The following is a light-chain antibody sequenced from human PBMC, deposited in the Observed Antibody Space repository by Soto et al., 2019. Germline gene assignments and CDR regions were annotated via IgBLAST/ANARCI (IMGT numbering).Light chain of an antibody. Sequence: QLVLTQSPSASASLGASVKVTCTLSSGHSSYAIAWHQQQPEKGPRYLMKLNSDGSHNKGDGIPDRFSGSSSGADRYLTISNLQSEDEADYYCQAWGSATSVFGTGTKLTVL. CDR3: QAWGSATSV. CDR1: SGHSSYA. V-gene: IGLV4-69*01. CDR2: LNSDGSH. J-gene: IGLJ1*01.